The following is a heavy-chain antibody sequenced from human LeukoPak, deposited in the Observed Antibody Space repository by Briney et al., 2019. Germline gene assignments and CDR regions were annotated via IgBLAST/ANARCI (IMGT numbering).Heavy chain of an antibody. CDR3: AKFRGSEKTAIDW. D-gene: IGHD6-25*01. J-gene: IGHJ4*02. CDR1: GFTFSSYA. CDR2: ISGGGGRT. Sequence: PGGSLRLSCAASGFTFSSYAMSWVRQAPGKGLVWVSTISGGGGRTWYAVSVKGRFTISRDNSKNTVDVQLNSLRAEGTAVYYCAKFRGSEKTAIDWWGQGTLVTVSS. V-gene: IGHV3-23*01.